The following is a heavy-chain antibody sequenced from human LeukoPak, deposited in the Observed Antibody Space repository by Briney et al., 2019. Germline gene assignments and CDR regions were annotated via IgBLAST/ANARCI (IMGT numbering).Heavy chain of an antibody. CDR1: GGSISSYF. D-gene: IGHD2-2*01. J-gene: IGHJ3*02. Sequence: SETLSLTCTVSGGSISSYFWSWVRQPPGQGLEWIGYIYYSGSTNYNPSLKSRVTISVDTSKNQFSLKLASVTTADTAVYYCARARYANAWYAFDIWGHGTMVTVSS. V-gene: IGHV4-59*01. CDR3: ARARYANAWYAFDI. CDR2: IYYSGST.